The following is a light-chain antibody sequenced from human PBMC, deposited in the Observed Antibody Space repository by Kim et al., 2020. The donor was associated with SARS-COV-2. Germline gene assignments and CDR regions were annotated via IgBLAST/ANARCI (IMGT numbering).Light chain of an antibody. Sequence: GRTVTISCTRSSGSIASNSVQWYQQRPGGAPTTVIYEDNQRPSGVPDRFSGSIDSSSNSASLTISGLKTEDEADYYCQSFVSSNQVFGGGTQLTVL. CDR3: QSFVSSNQV. CDR2: EDN. J-gene: IGLJ2*01. V-gene: IGLV6-57*03. CDR1: SGSIASNS.